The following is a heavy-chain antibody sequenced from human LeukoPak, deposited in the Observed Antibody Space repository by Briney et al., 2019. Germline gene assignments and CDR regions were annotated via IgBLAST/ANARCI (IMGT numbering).Heavy chain of an antibody. J-gene: IGHJ3*02. CDR3: ASLLYDILTAQSAFDI. Sequence: PGGPPRLSCAPSGFTFSSNWMSCVREAPGKGLERVANIKQDGSEKYYVDSVKGRFTISRDNAKNSLYLQMNSLRAEDTAVYYCASLLYDILTAQSAFDIWGQGTMVTVSS. CDR1: GFTFSSNW. CDR2: IKQDGSEK. V-gene: IGHV3-7*01. D-gene: IGHD3-9*01.